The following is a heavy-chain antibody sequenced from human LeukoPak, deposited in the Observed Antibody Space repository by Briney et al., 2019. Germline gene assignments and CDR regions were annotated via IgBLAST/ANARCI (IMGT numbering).Heavy chain of an antibody. CDR1: GGTFSSYA. D-gene: IGHD3-22*01. CDR3: ARDLMVSSGTLPY. J-gene: IGHJ4*02. Sequence: ASVKVSCKASGGTFSSYAISWVRQAPGQGLEWMGRIIPILGIANYAQKFQGRVTITADKSTSTAYMELSSLRSEDTAVYYCARDLMVSSGTLPYWGQGTLVTVSS. V-gene: IGHV1-69*04. CDR2: IIPILGIA.